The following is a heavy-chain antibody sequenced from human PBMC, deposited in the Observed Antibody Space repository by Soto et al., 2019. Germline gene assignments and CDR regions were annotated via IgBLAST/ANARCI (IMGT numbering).Heavy chain of an antibody. D-gene: IGHD2-2*01. CDR3: ARDPGDIVVVPAADDAFDI. V-gene: IGHV3-33*01. J-gene: IGHJ3*02. Sequence: QVQLVESGGGVVQPGRSLRLSCAASGFTFSSYGMHWVRQAPGKGLEWAAVIWYDGSNKYYADSVKGRFTISRDNSKNTLYLQMNSLRAEDTAVYYCARDPGDIVVVPAADDAFDIWGQGTMVTVSS. CDR2: IWYDGSNK. CDR1: GFTFSSYG.